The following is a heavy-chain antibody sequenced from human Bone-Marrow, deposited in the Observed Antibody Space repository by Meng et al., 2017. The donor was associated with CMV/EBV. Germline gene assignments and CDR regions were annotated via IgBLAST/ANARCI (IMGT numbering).Heavy chain of an antibody. V-gene: IGHV4-39*07. CDR2: IYYTGSV. Sequence: SETLSLTCTVSGGSITNNNYYWGWIRQPPGKGLEWIGSIYYTGSVVYNPSLKSRLTISVDTSNNQFSLKLSSVTAADTAVYYCARGGAYLRNWFDPWGQGTLVTVSS. J-gene: IGHJ5*02. CDR3: ARGGAYLRNWFDP. CDR1: GGSITNNNYY. D-gene: IGHD1-26*01.